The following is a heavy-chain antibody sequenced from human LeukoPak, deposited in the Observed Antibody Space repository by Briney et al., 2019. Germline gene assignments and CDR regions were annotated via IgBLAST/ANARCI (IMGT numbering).Heavy chain of an antibody. J-gene: IGHJ6*03. CDR3: AKVMKGSERLTMVRGVIIKTAGLYYMDV. Sequence: GGSLRLSCAASGFTFHNYAMSWVRQAPGKGLEWVSAISSSGDITFYADSVKGRFTISRDNSKNTVYLQMNSLRAEDTAVYYCAKVMKGSERLTMVRGVIIKTAGLYYMDVWGKGTTVTVSS. CDR1: GFTFHNYA. D-gene: IGHD3-10*01. V-gene: IGHV3-23*01. CDR2: ISSSGDIT.